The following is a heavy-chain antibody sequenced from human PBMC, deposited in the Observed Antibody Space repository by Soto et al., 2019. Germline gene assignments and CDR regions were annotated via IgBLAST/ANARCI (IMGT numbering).Heavy chain of an antibody. J-gene: IGHJ6*03. Sequence: ASVKLSCKASGDTFTSYYMHWVRQAPGQGLEWMGIINPSGGSTSYAQKFQGRVTMTRDTSTSTVYMELSSLRSEDTAVYYCARDTAVTTYYYYYMDVWGKGTTVTVSS. D-gene: IGHD4-17*01. CDR2: INPSGGST. CDR1: GDTFTSYY. CDR3: ARDTAVTTYYYYYMDV. V-gene: IGHV1-46*03.